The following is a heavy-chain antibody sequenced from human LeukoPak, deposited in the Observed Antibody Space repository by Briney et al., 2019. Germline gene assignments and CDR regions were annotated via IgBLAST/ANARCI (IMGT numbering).Heavy chain of an antibody. CDR1: GYTFTSYG. CDR3: ARTMTTVTTSDAFDI. J-gene: IGHJ3*02. V-gene: IGHV1-18*01. D-gene: IGHD4-17*01. CDR2: ISSFNGDT. Sequence: GASVKVSCKASGYTFTSYGITWVRQAAGQGLEGMGWISSFNGDTNYAQKLQGRVTMNTDTSTSTAYMELRSLRSDDTDVYYCARTMTTVTTSDAFDIWGQGTMVTVSS.